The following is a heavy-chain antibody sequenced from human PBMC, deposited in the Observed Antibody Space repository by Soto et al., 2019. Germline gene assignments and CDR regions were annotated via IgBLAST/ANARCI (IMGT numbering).Heavy chain of an antibody. D-gene: IGHD2-2*02. CDR1: GFTFSSYA. V-gene: IGHV3-64D*06. Sequence: EVQLVESGGGLVQPGGSLRLSCSASGFTFSSYAMHWVRQAPGKGLEYVSAISSNGGSTYYADSVKGRFTISRDNSKNTLYLQMSSLRAEDTAVYYCVKAIERYCSSTSCYTGMDVWGQGTTVTVSS. CDR2: ISSNGGST. CDR3: VKAIERYCSSTSCYTGMDV. J-gene: IGHJ6*02.